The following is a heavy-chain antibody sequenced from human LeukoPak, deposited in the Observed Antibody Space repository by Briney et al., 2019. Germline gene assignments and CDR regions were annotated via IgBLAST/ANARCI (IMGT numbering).Heavy chain of an antibody. CDR1: VYSFTSYY. D-gene: IGHD7-27*01. Sequence: GASVKVSFKSSVYSFTSYYMHWVRQAPGQGLEWMGIINPSGSSTTYAQKFQGRVTMTRDTSTSTVYMELSSLRSEDTAVYYCARVSLGRDYFDYWGQGTLVTVSS. J-gene: IGHJ4*02. V-gene: IGHV1-46*01. CDR3: ARVSLGRDYFDY. CDR2: INPSGSST.